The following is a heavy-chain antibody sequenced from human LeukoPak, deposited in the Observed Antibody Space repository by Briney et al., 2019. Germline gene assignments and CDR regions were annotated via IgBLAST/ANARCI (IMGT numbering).Heavy chain of an antibody. Sequence: ETLSLTCTVSGGSISSSSYYWGWIRQPPGKGLEWVSTISNSGGSTYYADSVKGRFTISRDNSKNTLYLQMNSLRAEDTAVYYCAKALSPRAVAGTPVEDWGQGTLVTVSS. J-gene: IGHJ4*02. V-gene: IGHV3-23*01. CDR1: GGSISSSSYY. CDR3: AKALSPRAVAGTPVED. D-gene: IGHD6-13*01. CDR2: ISNSGGST.